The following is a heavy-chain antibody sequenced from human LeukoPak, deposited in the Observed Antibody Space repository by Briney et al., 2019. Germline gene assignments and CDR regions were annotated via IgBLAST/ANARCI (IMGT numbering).Heavy chain of an antibody. CDR1: GGSINTYY. V-gene: IGHV4-4*07. J-gene: IGHJ4*02. D-gene: IGHD6-19*01. CDR2: IYTSGST. Sequence: SETLSLTCTVSGGSINTYYWSWIRQPAGKGLEWIGRIYTSGSTNYNPSLKSRVTMSLDTSKNQFSLKLTSVTAADTAVYFCARQLRGEAVAGHLQPFDYWGQGTLVTVSS. CDR3: ARQLRGEAVAGHLQPFDY.